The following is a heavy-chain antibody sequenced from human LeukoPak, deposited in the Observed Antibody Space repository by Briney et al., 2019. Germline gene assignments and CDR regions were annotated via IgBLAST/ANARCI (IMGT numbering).Heavy chain of an antibody. CDR1: GYSISSGYY. Sequence: SETLSLTCAVSGYSISSGYYWGWIRQPPGKGLEWIGSIYHSGSTSYNPSLKSRVTISVDTSKKQFSLKLSSVTAADTAVYYCARVSGSNYYYDYWGQRTLVTVSS. CDR2: IYHSGST. D-gene: IGHD1-26*01. J-gene: IGHJ4*02. CDR3: ARVSGSNYYYDY. V-gene: IGHV4-38-2*01.